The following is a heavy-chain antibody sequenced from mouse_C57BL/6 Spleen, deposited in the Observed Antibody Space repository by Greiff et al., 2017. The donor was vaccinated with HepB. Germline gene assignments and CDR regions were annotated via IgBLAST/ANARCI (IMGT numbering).Heavy chain of an antibody. CDR2: IYPGDGDT. J-gene: IGHJ2*01. CDR3: AREGYYYGSSYGYFDY. Sequence: QVQLQQSGPELVKPGASVKISCKASGYAFSSSWMNWVKQRPGKGLEWIGRIYPGDGDTNYNGKFKGKATLTADKSSSTAYMQLSSLTSEDSAVYLCAREGYYYGSSYGYFDYWGQGTTLTVSS. D-gene: IGHD1-1*01. V-gene: IGHV1-82*01. CDR1: GYAFSSSW.